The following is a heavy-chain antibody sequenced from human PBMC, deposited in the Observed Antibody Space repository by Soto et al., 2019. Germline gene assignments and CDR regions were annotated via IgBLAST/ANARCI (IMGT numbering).Heavy chain of an antibody. CDR2: MHHSGST. V-gene: IGHV4-59*08. D-gene: IGHD7-27*01. J-gene: IGHJ4*02. Sequence: SETLSLTCTVSGVSITSHYWSWIRQSPGKGLEWIAYMHHSGSTNYSPSLKSRVTVSIDTSKSQVSLRLSSVTAADTAVYYCARRWGRTFDYWGQGTLVTVSS. CDR1: GVSITSHY. CDR3: ARRWGRTFDY.